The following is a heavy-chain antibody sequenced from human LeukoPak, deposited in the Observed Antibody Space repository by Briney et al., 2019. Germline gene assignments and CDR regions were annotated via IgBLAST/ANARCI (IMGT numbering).Heavy chain of an antibody. D-gene: IGHD2-2*01. CDR1: GDSISSSFYY. V-gene: IGHV4-39*01. J-gene: IGHJ4*02. CDR2: IYYSGST. Sequence: SETLSLTCTVSGDSISSSFYYWGWIRQPPGKGLEWIGNIYYSGSTNYNPSLKSRLTISVDTSKNQFSLKLSSVTAADTAVYYCAVIPPAVDDYWGQGTLVTVSS. CDR3: AVIPPAVDDY.